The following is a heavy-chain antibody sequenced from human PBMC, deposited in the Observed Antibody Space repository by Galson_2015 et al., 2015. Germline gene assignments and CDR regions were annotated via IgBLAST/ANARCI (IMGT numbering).Heavy chain of an antibody. Sequence: SLRLSCAASGFPFSGFWMHWVRHVPGKGLVWVARVSPDGTSTYYADSVKGRFTISRDNAKNSLYLQMNSLRDEDTAVYYCAREPYCSGGSCYGFDYWGQGTLVTVSS. CDR2: VSPDGTST. CDR1: GFPFSGFW. V-gene: IGHV3-74*01. D-gene: IGHD2-15*01. J-gene: IGHJ4*02. CDR3: AREPYCSGGSCYGFDY.